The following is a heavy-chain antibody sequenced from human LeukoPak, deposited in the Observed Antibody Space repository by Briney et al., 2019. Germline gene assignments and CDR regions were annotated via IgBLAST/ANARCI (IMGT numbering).Heavy chain of an antibody. CDR2: INPTGGTT. CDR1: GYTFTRNY. Sequence: ASVKVSCKACGYTFTRNYMQWVRQAPGQGLEWMGIINPTGGTTRYTQKFQGRVTLTSDTPTSTVYMELSSLRSEDTAVYYCARGPLERWLQLLSWGQGTLIIVSS. CDR3: ARGPLERWLQLLS. V-gene: IGHV1-46*01. J-gene: IGHJ5*02. D-gene: IGHD2-15*01.